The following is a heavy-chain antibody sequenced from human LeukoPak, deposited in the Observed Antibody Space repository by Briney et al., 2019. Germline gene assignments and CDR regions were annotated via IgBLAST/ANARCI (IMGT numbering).Heavy chain of an antibody. J-gene: IGHJ4*02. D-gene: IGHD3-10*01. CDR3: ASSPELLSPDY. CDR2: ISYDGSNK. Sequence: QAGGSLRLSCAASGFIFSDYAIHWVRQTPGKGLEWVAVISYDGSNKYYADSVKGRFTISRDNSKNTLYLQMNSLRAEDTAVYYCASSPELLSPDYWGQGTLVTVSS. CDR1: GFIFSDYA. V-gene: IGHV3-30-3*01.